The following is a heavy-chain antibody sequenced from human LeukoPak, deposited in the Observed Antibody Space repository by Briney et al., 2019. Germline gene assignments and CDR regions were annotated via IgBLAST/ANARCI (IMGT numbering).Heavy chain of an antibody. D-gene: IGHD2-21*01. V-gene: IGHV2-5*02. CDR1: GFSLSTSGVS. Sequence: SGPTLVNPTQTLTLTCTFSGFSLSTSGVSVGWIRQPPGKALEWLALIYWDDDKRYSPSLKSRLTIIKDTSKNQVVLTMTNMDPVDTATYYCARPPVCGGDCYTFFDYWGQGTLVTVSS. CDR2: IYWDDDK. CDR3: ARPPVCGGDCYTFFDY. J-gene: IGHJ4*02.